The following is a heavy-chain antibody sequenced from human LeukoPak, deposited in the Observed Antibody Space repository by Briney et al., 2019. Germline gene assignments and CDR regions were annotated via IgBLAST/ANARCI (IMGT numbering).Heavy chain of an antibody. CDR2: ISYDGSNK. J-gene: IGHJ4*02. CDR3: ARSSKSLAVAGTFDY. D-gene: IGHD6-19*01. Sequence: PGRSLRLSCAASGFTFSSYATHWVRQAPGKGLEWVTVISYDGSNKYYADSVKGRFTISRDNSKNTLYLQMNSLRAEDTAVYYCARSSKSLAVAGTFDYWGQGTLVTVSS. CDR1: GFTFSSYA. V-gene: IGHV3-30-3*01.